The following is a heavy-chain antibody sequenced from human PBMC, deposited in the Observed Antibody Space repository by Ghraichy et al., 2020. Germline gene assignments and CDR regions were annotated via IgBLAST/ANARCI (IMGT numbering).Heavy chain of an antibody. Sequence: SETLSLTCTVSGGSVSSGSYYWSWIRQPPGKGLEWIGYIYYSGSTNYNPSLKSRVTISVDTSKNQFSLKLSSVTAADTAVYYCARIRVAAAGAWYYGMDVWGQGTTVTVSS. V-gene: IGHV4-61*01. CDR3: ARIRVAAAGAWYYGMDV. CDR1: GGSVSSGSYY. CDR2: IYYSGST. J-gene: IGHJ6*02. D-gene: IGHD6-13*01.